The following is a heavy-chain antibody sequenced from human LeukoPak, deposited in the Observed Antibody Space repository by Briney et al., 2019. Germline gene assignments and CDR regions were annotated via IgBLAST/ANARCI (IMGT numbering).Heavy chain of an antibody. CDR1: GYTFTSYG. D-gene: IGHD2-2*02. CDR3: ASGYCSSTSCYTSKYYYYGMDV. CDR2: ISAYNGNT. V-gene: IGHV1-18*01. Sequence: ASVKVSCKASGYTFTSYGISWVRQAPGQGLEWMGWISAYNGNTNYAQKFQGRVTMTRNTSISTAYMELSSLRSEDTAVYYCASGYCSSTSCYTSKYYYYGMDVWGQGTTVTVSS. J-gene: IGHJ6*02.